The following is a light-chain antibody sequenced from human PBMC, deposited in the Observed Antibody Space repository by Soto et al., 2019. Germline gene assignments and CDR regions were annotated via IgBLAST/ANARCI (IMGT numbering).Light chain of an antibody. Sequence: EIVMTQSPATLSVSPGERATLSCRASQSVTKNLAWYQQKPGQAPRLLIYGASTRATGIPARFSGSGSGAEFTLTIPGLQSEDFAVYYCQHYNNWPLTFGGGTKVEIK. CDR1: QSVTKN. CDR3: QHYNNWPLT. V-gene: IGKV3-15*01. CDR2: GAS. J-gene: IGKJ4*01.